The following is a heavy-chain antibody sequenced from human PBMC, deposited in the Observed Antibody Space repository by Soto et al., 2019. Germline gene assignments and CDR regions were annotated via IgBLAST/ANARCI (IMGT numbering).Heavy chain of an antibody. V-gene: IGHV1-8*01. D-gene: IGHD1-26*01. J-gene: IGHJ5*02. CDR3: AIFVGAAQPDWFDP. Sequence: QVQLVQSGAEVKKPGASVKVSCKASGYTFTSYDINWVRQATGQGLEWMGWMNPNSGNTGYAQKFQGRVTLTRNTSISTDHMELSSLRSEDTAVYYCAIFVGAAQPDWFDPRGQGTLVTVSS. CDR1: GYTFTSYD. CDR2: MNPNSGNT.